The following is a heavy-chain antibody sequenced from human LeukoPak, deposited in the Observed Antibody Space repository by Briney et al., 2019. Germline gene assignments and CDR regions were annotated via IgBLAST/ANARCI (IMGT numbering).Heavy chain of an antibody. CDR1: GGAISSYY. V-gene: IGHV4-4*07. Sequence: PSQTLSLTCTVSGGAISSYYSSWVRQPAGKGLEWVGRIYTSGSTNYNPSLKSRVTMSVDTSKNQFSLKLSSVTAADTAVYYCAREGHYYDSSGLSDWGQGTLVTVSS. CDR3: AREGHYYDSSGLSD. CDR2: IYTSGST. J-gene: IGHJ4*02. D-gene: IGHD3-22*01.